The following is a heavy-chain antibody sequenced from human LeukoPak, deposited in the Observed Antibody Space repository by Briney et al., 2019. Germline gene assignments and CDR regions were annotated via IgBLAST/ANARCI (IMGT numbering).Heavy chain of an antibody. J-gene: IGHJ5*02. CDR3: ARDRGGVPAAYLNWFDP. CDR2: IHHSGST. Sequence: SETLSLTCIVSGYSICSGYYWGWIRQPPGKGLEWIGNIHHSGSTYYNPSLKSRVTISVDTSKNQFSLKLSSVTAADTAVYYCARDRGGVPAAYLNWFDPWGQGTLVTVSS. D-gene: IGHD2-2*01. V-gene: IGHV4-38-2*02. CDR1: GYSICSGYY.